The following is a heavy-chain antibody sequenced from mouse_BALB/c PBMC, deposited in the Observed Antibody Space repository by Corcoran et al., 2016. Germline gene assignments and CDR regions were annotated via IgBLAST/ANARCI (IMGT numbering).Heavy chain of an antibody. D-gene: IGHD1-1*01. CDR3: ASYYGSSYAMDY. Sequence: QVQLQQSGAELAKTGASVKMSCKASGDTFTGDWVHVVQQRPGQGLEWMGYINPSTGYTEYNPKFKDKATLTADKSASTAYMQRSSLTSEDSAVYYCASYYGSSYAMDYWGQGTSVTVSS. J-gene: IGHJ4*01. CDR2: INPSTGYT. V-gene: IGHV1-7*01. CDR1: GDTFTGDW.